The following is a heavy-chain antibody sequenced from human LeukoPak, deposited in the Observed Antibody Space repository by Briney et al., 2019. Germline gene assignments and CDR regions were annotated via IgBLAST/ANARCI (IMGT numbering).Heavy chain of an antibody. CDR2: LYPGVST. Sequence: SETLSLTCTVSGGPIYSYYWSWIRQTAGKGLEWIGRLYPGVSTNYNPSLKSRVTISVDTSKNQFALKLSAVTAVDTVVYYCARLKFYDSTGYSPGHYMDVWGKGTTVTVSS. V-gene: IGHV4-4*07. CDR3: ARLKFYDSTGYSPGHYMDV. D-gene: IGHD3-22*01. CDR1: GGPIYSYY. J-gene: IGHJ6*03.